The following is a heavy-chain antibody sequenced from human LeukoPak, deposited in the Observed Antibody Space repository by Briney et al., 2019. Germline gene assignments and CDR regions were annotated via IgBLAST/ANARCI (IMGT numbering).Heavy chain of an antibody. J-gene: IGHJ4*02. D-gene: IGHD1-1*01. CDR3: TQLSRGY. CDR1: GFSLSDAW. CDR2: LKPKTDGGTT. V-gene: IGHV3-15*01. Sequence: GGSLRLSCAASGFSLSDAWMSWVRQAPGKGLECVGRLKPKTDGGTTDYAEPVNDRFTVSRDDSKNTMNLQMNSLKAEDTGLYYCTQLSRGYWGQGTQVTVSS.